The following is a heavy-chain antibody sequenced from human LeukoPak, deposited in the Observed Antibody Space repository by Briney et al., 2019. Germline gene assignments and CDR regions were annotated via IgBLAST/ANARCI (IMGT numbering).Heavy chain of an antibody. J-gene: IGHJ4*02. CDR2: INHSGST. CDR1: GGSFSGYY. CDR3: VRNGRHYFDF. D-gene: IGHD2-8*01. V-gene: IGHV4-34*01. Sequence: SETLSLTCAVYGGSFSGYYWSWIRQPPGKGLEWIGEINHSGSTNYNPSLKSRATISVDKSKSQFSLKLNSVSAADTAVYYCVRNGRHYFDFWGQGTLVTVSS.